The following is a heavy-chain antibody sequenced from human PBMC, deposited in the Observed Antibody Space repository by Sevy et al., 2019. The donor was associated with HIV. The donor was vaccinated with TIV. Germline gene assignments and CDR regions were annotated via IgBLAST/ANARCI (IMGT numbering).Heavy chain of an antibody. J-gene: IGHJ4*02. D-gene: IGHD3-22*01. V-gene: IGHV4-34*01. CDR2: INHSGST. CDR1: GGSFSGYY. CDR3: ARGPPYYDSSGYYLD. Sequence: GSLRLSCAVYGGSFSGYYWSWIRQPPGKGLEWIGGINHSGSTNYNPSLKSRVTISVDTSKNQFSLKLSSVTAADTAVYYCARGPPYYDSSGYYLDWGQGTLVTVSS.